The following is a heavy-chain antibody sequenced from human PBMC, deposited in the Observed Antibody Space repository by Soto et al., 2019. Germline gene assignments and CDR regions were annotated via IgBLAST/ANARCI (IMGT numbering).Heavy chain of an antibody. CDR1: GGSISSYY. J-gene: IGHJ5*02. V-gene: IGHV4-59*01. CDR2: IYYSGST. Sequence: SETLSLTCTVSGGSISSYYWSWIRQPPGKGLEWIGYIYYSGSTNYNPSLKSRVTISVDTSKNQFSLKLSSVTAADTAVYYCARDIGSGWYWWFDPWGQGTLVTVSS. CDR3: ARDIGSGWYWWFDP. D-gene: IGHD6-19*01.